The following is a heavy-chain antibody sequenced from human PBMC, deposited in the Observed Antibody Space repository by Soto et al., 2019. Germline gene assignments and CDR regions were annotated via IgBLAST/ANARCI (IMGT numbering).Heavy chain of an antibody. D-gene: IGHD5-18*01. CDR2: ISGSGGST. J-gene: IGHJ3*02. CDR1: GFTFSSYA. Sequence: GGSLRLSCAASGFTFSSYAMSWVRQAPGKGLEWVSAISGSGGSTYYADSVKGRFTISRDNSKNTLYLQMNSLRAEDTAVYYCAKDFSYGRRLNDAFDIWGQGTMVTVSS. V-gene: IGHV3-23*01. CDR3: AKDFSYGRRLNDAFDI.